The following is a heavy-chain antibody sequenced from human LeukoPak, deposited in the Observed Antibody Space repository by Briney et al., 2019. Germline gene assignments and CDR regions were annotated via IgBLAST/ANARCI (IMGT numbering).Heavy chain of an antibody. V-gene: IGHV3-21*01. CDR3: ARDGYNYGKIDY. Sequence: GGSLRLSCAASGFTFSSYSMNWVRQAPGKGLGWVSSISSSSSYIYYADSVKGRFTISRDNAKNSLYLQMNSLRAEDTAVYYCARDGYNYGKIDYWGQGTLVTVSS. CDR1: GFTFSSYS. D-gene: IGHD5-24*01. J-gene: IGHJ4*02. CDR2: ISSSSSYI.